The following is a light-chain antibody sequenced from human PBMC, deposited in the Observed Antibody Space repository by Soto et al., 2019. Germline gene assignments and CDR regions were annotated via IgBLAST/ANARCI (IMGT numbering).Light chain of an antibody. CDR3: QQYNDWPQT. CDR2: GAS. V-gene: IGKV3D-15*01. CDR1: QSVRSS. J-gene: IGKJ1*01. Sequence: EIVITQSPATLSVSPGERATLSCRASQSVRSSLAWYQQIPGQAPRLLVYGASARATGIPARFSGSGSGTEFTLTISSLQSEDFAVYYCQQYNDWPQTFGQGTKVDIK.